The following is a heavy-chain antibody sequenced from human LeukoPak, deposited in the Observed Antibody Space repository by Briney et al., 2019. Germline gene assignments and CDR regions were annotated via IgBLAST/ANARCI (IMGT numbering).Heavy chain of an antibody. CDR2: IYYSGST. Sequence: PSETLSLTCTVSGDSISNYYWSWIRQPPGKGLEWIGYIYYSGSTNYNPSLKSRVTISVDTSKNQFSLKLSSVTAADTAVYYCARKPGITHGMDVWGQGTTVTVSS. CDR3: ARKPGITHGMDV. J-gene: IGHJ6*02. V-gene: IGHV4-59*08. CDR1: GDSISNYY. D-gene: IGHD1-14*01.